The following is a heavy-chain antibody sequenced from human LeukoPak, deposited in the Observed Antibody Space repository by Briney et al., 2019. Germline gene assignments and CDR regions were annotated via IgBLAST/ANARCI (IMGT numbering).Heavy chain of an antibody. V-gene: IGHV3-7*01. CDR2: ISQDGSDK. CDR3: ARDRDCGDGGCCPHFDY. Sequence: GSLRLSCAASGFTFSSNWMSWVRQAPGKGLEWVANISQDGSDKYYMDSVKGRFTISRDNAKNSLSLQMNSLRVEDTAVYYCARDRDCGDGGCCPHFDYWGQGVRVTVSS. CDR1: GFTFSSNW. J-gene: IGHJ4*02. D-gene: IGHD2-15*01.